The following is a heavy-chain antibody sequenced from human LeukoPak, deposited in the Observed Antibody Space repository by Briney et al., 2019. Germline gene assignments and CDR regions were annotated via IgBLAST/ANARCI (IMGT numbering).Heavy chain of an antibody. CDR1: GGSFSGYY. D-gene: IGHD3-3*01. V-gene: IGHV4-34*01. CDR3: ARARGATYYDFWSGYSRFWFDP. Sequence: SETLSLTCAVYGGSFSGYYWSWIRQPPGKGLEWIGEINHSGSTNYNPSLKSRVTISVDTSKNQFSLKLSSVTAADTAVYYCARARGATYYDFWSGYSRFWFDPWGQGTLVTVSS. J-gene: IGHJ5*02. CDR2: INHSGST.